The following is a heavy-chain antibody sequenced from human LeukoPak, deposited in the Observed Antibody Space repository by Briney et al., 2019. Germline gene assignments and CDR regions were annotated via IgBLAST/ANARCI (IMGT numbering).Heavy chain of an antibody. CDR2: ISSTGSYI. V-gene: IGHV3-21*01. CDR1: GFNLNSYM. J-gene: IGHJ5*02. D-gene: IGHD1-1*01. Sequence: GGSLRLSCAASGFNLNSYMLNWVRQAPGKGLEWVSSISSTGSYIYHADSVKGRFTISRDNPGNVVYLQMDSLRAEDTAVYYCSRVAQSGPAGWFDPWGQGTLVTVSS. CDR3: SRVAQSGPAGWFDP.